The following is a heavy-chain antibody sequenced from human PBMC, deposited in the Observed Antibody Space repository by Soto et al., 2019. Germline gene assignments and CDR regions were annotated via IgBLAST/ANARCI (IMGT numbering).Heavy chain of an antibody. CDR3: ATTRGPPNYYDSSGYSNWFDP. CDR1: GGTFSSYA. V-gene: IGHV1-69*13. CDR2: FIPKDGTT. D-gene: IGHD3-22*01. Sequence: GASVKVSCKASGGTFSSYAISWVRQAPGQGLEWMGGFIPKDGTTNYAQKFQGRVTMTEDASTDTAYMELSSLRSEDTAVYYCATTRGPPNYYDSSGYSNWFDPWGQGTLVTVSS. J-gene: IGHJ5*02.